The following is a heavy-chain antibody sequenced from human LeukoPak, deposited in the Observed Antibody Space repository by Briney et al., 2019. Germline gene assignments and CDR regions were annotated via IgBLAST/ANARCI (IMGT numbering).Heavy chain of an antibody. CDR3: AVQLRGSYYYYGMDV. Sequence: SETLSLTCTVYGGSFSGYYWSWIRQPPGKGLEWIGEINHSGSTNYNPSLKSRVTISVDTSKNQFSLKLSSVTAADAAVYYCAVQLRGSYYYYGMDVWGQGTTVTVSS. D-gene: IGHD5-18*01. J-gene: IGHJ6*02. CDR2: INHSGST. CDR1: GGSFSGYY. V-gene: IGHV4-34*01.